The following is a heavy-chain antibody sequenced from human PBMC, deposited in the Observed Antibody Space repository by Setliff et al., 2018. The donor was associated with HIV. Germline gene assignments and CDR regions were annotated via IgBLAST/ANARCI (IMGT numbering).Heavy chain of an antibody. J-gene: IGHJ3*02. CDR3: ARVPGYSSGWSTNDAFDI. CDR1: GFTFSSHW. D-gene: IGHD6-19*01. CDR2: IKQDGSEK. V-gene: IGHV3-7*01. Sequence: GGSLRLSCAASGFTFSSHWMSWIRQAPGKGLEWVASIKQDGSEKYFVDSVKGRFTISRDNAKDSMFLQMNSLRGEDTAVYYCARVPGYSSGWSTNDAFDIWGQGTMVTVS.